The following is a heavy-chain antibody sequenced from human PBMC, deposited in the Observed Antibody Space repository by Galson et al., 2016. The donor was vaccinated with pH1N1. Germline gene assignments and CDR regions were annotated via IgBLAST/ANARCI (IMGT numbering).Heavy chain of an antibody. CDR3: GKDILPGGLDY. V-gene: IGHV3-9*02. CDR2: IYWSDSRT. Sequence: SLRLSCAASGLPSNDHAMHWVRRIPGKGLEWVSGIYWSDSRTGYADSVKGRFTISRGSAKNSLYLQMNSLRVDDTALYYCGKDILPGGLDYWSQGTQVTVSS. J-gene: IGHJ4*02. CDR1: GLPSNDHA.